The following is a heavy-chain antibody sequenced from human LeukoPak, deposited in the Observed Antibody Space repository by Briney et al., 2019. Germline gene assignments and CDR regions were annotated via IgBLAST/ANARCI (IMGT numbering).Heavy chain of an antibody. V-gene: IGHV4-34*01. J-gene: IGHJ4*02. CDR3: ARKYSSGWYAY. D-gene: IGHD6-19*01. CDR1: Y. CDR2: INHSGST. Sequence: SETLSLTCAVYYWSRIRQPPGKGLEWIGEINHSGSTNYNPSLKSRVTISVDTSKNQFSLKLSSVTAADTAVYYCARKYSSGWYAYWGQGTLVTVSS.